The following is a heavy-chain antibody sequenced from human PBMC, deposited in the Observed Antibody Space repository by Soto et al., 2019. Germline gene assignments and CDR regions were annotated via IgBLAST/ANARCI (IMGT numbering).Heavy chain of an antibody. CDR2: IDYSGST. Sequence: PLETRSLSTPVSDFSIGRSRCYLAGIRQTPGPGLEWIGSIDYSGSTYYNPSLKSRVTISVDTSKNQFSLNLSSVTAADTAVYYCARHYYDSSGYYLEGVDYWGQGTLVTVSS. CDR3: ARHYYDSSGYYLEGVDY. V-gene: IGHV4-39*01. CDR1: DFSIGRSRCY. J-gene: IGHJ4*02. D-gene: IGHD3-22*01.